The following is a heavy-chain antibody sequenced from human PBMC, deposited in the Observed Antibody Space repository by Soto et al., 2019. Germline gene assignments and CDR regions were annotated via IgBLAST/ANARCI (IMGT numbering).Heavy chain of an antibody. J-gene: IGHJ6*02. Sequence: ASVKVSCKASGGTFSSYAISWVRQAPGQGLEWMGGIIPIFGTANYAQKFQGRVTITADESTSTAYMELSSLRSEDTAVYYCAREFSLVDYSNFPPSGYYYYGMDVWGQGTTVTVSS. V-gene: IGHV1-69*13. CDR3: AREFSLVDYSNFPPSGYYYYGMDV. CDR1: GGTFSSYA. CDR2: IIPIFGTA. D-gene: IGHD4-4*01.